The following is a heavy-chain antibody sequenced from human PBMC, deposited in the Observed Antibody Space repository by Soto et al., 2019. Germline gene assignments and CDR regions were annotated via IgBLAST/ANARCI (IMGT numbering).Heavy chain of an antibody. V-gene: IGHV1-18*01. D-gene: IGHD3-3*01. CDR3: AGDKRITIFGVVKWFDP. J-gene: IGHJ5*02. CDR1: GYTFTSYG. Sequence: QVQLVQSGAEVKKPGASVKVSCKASGYTFTSYGISWVRQAPGQGLEWMGWISAYNGNTNYAQKLQGRVTMTTDTSTSTAYMELRSLRSDDTAVYYCAGDKRITIFGVVKWFDPWGQGTLVTVSS. CDR2: ISAYNGNT.